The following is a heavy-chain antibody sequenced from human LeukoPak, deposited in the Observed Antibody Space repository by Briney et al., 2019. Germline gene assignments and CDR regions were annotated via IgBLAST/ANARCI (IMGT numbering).Heavy chain of an antibody. Sequence: GGFLRLSCTASGFTFSSSGMNWVRQAPGKGLEWVAFIRFDGSTQYYADSVKGRFTVSRDNSKNTLYLQMNSLRDEDTAVYYCATETRGSYSEYWRQGTLLTVSS. CDR3: ATETRGSYSEY. D-gene: IGHD1-26*01. J-gene: IGHJ4*02. V-gene: IGHV3-30*02. CDR1: GFTFSSSG. CDR2: IRFDGSTQ.